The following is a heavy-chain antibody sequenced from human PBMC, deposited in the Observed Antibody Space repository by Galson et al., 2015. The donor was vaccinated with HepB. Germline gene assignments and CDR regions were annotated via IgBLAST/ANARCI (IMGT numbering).Heavy chain of an antibody. V-gene: IGHV3-30*04. CDR3: ARPRITMIVGVADY. J-gene: IGHJ4*02. CDR2: ISYDGSNK. CDR1: GFTFSSYA. D-gene: IGHD3-22*01. Sequence: SLRLSCAASGFTFSSYAMHWVRQAPGKGLEWVAVISYDGSNKYYADSVKGRFTISRDNSKNTLYLQMNSLRAEDTAVYYCARPRITMIVGVADYWGQGTLVTVSS.